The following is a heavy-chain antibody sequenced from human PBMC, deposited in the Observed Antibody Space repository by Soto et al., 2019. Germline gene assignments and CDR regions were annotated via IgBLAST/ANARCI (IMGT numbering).Heavy chain of an antibody. Sequence: TRSLTCTVSGGSISSGGYYWSWIRQHPGKGLEWIGYIYYSGSTYYNPSLKSRVTISVDTSKNQFSLKLSSVTAADTAVYYCARGYSGYDAFDYWGQGTLVTVSS. D-gene: IGHD5-12*01. V-gene: IGHV4-31*03. CDR2: IYYSGST. CDR3: ARGYSGYDAFDY. J-gene: IGHJ4*02. CDR1: GGSISSGGYY.